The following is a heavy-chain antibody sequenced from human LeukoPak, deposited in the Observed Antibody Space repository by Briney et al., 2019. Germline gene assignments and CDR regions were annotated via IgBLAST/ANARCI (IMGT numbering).Heavy chain of an antibody. CDR3: ARAQSATLSYYFDL. CDR2: TWSDGSDK. Sequence: PGKSLRLSCAASGFSFRNYVIQWVRQAPGKGLEWVAVTWSDGSDKYYADSVKGRFSISRDNSKNTLYLQMNSLRAEDTALYFCARAQSATLSYYFDLWGQGTLVTVSS. CDR1: GFSFRNYV. V-gene: IGHV3-33*01. D-gene: IGHD3-22*01. J-gene: IGHJ5*02.